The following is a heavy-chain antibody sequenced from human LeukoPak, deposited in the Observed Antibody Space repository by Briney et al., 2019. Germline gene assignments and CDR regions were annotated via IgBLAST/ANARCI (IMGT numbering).Heavy chain of an antibody. CDR1: GFTFSSYS. Sequence: GESLRLSCAASGFTFSSYSMNWVRQAPGKGLEWVSSISSSSSYMYYTDSVKGRFTISRDNAKNSLYLQMNSLRAEDTAVYYCARALSYGSGSYQADYWGQGTLVTVSS. D-gene: IGHD3-10*01. CDR3: ARALSYGSGSYQADY. CDR2: ISSSSSYM. V-gene: IGHV3-21*01. J-gene: IGHJ4*02.